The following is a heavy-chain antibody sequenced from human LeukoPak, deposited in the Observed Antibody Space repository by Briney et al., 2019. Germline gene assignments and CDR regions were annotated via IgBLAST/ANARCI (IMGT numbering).Heavy chain of an antibody. CDR3: ARDILTGYYPTPAWFDP. CDR1: GYTFTGYY. Sequence: RASVKVSCKASGYTFTGYYMHWVRQAPGQGLEWMGWINPNSGGTNYAQKFQGRVTMTRDTSISTAYMELSRLRSDDTAVYYCARDILTGYYPTPAWFDPWGQGTLVTVSS. V-gene: IGHV1-2*02. J-gene: IGHJ5*02. CDR2: INPNSGGT. D-gene: IGHD3-9*01.